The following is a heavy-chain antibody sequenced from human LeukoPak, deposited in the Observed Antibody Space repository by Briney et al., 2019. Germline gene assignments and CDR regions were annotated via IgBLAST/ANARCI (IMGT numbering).Heavy chain of an antibody. CDR2: ISGSGGST. V-gene: IGHV3-23*01. D-gene: IGHD1-26*01. Sequence: SGGSLRLSCAASGFTFSSYAMSWVRQAPGKGLEWVSAISGSGGSTYYADSVKGRFTISRDNSKNTLYLQMNSLRAEDTAVYYCERAPVYSGSYYYYGMDVWGQGTTVTVSS. J-gene: IGHJ6*02. CDR3: ERAPVYSGSYYYYGMDV. CDR1: GFTFSSYA.